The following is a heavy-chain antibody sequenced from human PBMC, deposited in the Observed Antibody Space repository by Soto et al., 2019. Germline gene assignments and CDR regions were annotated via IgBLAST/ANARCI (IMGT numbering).Heavy chain of an antibody. V-gene: IGHV1-8*01. CDR3: ARGGYRVNYYYYYGMDV. CDR2: MNPNSGNT. CDR1: GYTFTSYD. J-gene: IGHJ6*02. Sequence: QVQLVQSGAEVKKPGASVKVSCKASGYTFTSYDINWVRQATGQGLEWIGWMNPNSGNTGYAQKFQGRVTMTRNTSISTAYMELSSLRSEDTAVYYCARGGYRVNYYYYYGMDVWGQGTTVTVSS. D-gene: IGHD6-25*01.